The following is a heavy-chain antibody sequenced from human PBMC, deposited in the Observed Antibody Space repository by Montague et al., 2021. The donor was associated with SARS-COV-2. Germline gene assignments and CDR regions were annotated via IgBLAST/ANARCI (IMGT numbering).Heavy chain of an antibody. CDR3: ARRYDFYRAETFDV. D-gene: IGHD3-3*01. CDR1: GFSLNTDGVG. V-gene: IGHV2-5*02. J-gene: IGHJ3*01. Sequence: PTLVKPTQTLTLTCLFSGFSLNTDGVGVAWIRRPPGKALEWLALIYWDGDQRYSPSLKTRLTITKDTSKNRVVLTMTNLDPVDTATYYCARRYDFYRAETFDVWGQGTMVTVSS. CDR2: IYWDGDQ.